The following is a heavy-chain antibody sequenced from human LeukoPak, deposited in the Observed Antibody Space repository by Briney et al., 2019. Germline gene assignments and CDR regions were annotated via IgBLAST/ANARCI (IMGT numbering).Heavy chain of an antibody. Sequence: GGSLRLSCAASGFTFSSYAMHWVRQAPGKGLEWVAVISYDGSNKYYADSVKGRFTISRDNSKNTLYLQMNSLRAEDTAVYYCARDFESTTYFNYYFVYWGQGTLVTVSS. CDR3: ARDFESTTYFNYYFVY. CDR2: ISYDGSNK. CDR1: GFTFSSYA. V-gene: IGHV3-30-3*01. D-gene: IGHD1-14*01. J-gene: IGHJ4*02.